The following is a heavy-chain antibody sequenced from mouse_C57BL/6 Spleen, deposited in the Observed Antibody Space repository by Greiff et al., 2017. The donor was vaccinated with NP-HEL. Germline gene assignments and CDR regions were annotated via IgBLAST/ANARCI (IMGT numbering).Heavy chain of an antibody. CDR2: INPNYGTT. CDR3: ARRAGSSYYVDY. Sequence: EVQLQQSGPELVKPGASVKISCKASGYSFTDYNMNWVKQSNGKSLEWIGVINPNYGTTSYNQKFKGKATLTVDQSSSTAYMQLTSLTSEDSAVSSLARRAGSSYYVDYWGQGTTLTVAS. CDR1: GYSFTDYN. D-gene: IGHD1-3*01. J-gene: IGHJ2*01. V-gene: IGHV1-39*01.